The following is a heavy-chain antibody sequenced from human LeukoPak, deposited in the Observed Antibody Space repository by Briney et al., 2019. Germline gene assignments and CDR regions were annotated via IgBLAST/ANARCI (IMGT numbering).Heavy chain of an antibody. J-gene: IGHJ4*02. CDR2: IYISRST. Sequence: SETVSLTCTVSGGSISSGNYYWSWIRQPAGKGLEWIGRIYISRSTNYNPSLKSRVTISVDTSKNQFSLKLSSVTAADTAVYYCAREPTPDGDYDYVWGSYRGHFDYWGQGTLVTVSS. CDR3: AREPTPDGDYDYVWGSYRGHFDY. D-gene: IGHD3-16*02. V-gene: IGHV4-61*02. CDR1: GGSISSGNYY.